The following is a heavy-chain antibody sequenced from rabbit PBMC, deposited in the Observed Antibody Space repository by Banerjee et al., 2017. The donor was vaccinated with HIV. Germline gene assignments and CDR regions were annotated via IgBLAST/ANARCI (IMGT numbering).Heavy chain of an antibody. J-gene: IGHJ3*01. D-gene: IGHD4-1*01. CDR2: IGNGDGNT. CDR3: ARDLAGVIGWNFGL. CDR1: GFDFSSYY. V-gene: IGHV1S47*01. Sequence: QEQLVESGGGLVQPEGSLTLTCKASGFDFSSYYYMCWVRQAPGKGPEWIACIGNGDGNTYYAGWVNGRFTISRSTSLTTVTLQMTSLTAADTATYFCARDLAGVIGWNFGLWGQWTLVTVS.